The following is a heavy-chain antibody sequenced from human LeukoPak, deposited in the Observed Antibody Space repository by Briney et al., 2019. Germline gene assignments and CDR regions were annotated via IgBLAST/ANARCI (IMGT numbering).Heavy chain of an antibody. V-gene: IGHV3-7*01. CDR3: ARVYTIFGVVTPLYYYYMDV. J-gene: IGHJ6*03. CDR1: GFTFSSYW. D-gene: IGHD3-3*01. CDR2: IKQDGSEK. Sequence: GGSLRLSCAASGFTFSSYWMSWVRQAPGKGLEWVANIKQDGSEKYYVDSVKGRFTISRDNAKNSRYLQMNSLRAEDTAVYYCARVYTIFGVVTPLYYYYMDVWGKGTTVTVSS.